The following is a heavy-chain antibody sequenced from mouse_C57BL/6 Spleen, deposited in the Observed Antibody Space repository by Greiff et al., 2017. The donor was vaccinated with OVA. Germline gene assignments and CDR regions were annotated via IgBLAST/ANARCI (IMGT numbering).Heavy chain of an antibody. J-gene: IGHJ3*01. V-gene: IGHV1-55*01. CDR1: GYTFTSYW. Sequence: QVQLQQPGAELVKPGASVKMSCKASGYTFTSYWITWVKQRPGQGLEWIGDIYPGSGSTNYNGKFKGKATLTADKSSSTAYMQLSSLTSEDSAVYFCARDSIGAWFAYWGQGTLVTVSA. CDR3: ARDSIGAWFAY. D-gene: IGHD2-14*01. CDR2: IYPGSGST.